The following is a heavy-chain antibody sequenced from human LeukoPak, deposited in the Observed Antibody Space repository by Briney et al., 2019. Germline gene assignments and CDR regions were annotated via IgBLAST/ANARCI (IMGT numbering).Heavy chain of an antibody. CDR2: MNPNSGNT. CDR1: GYTFTSYD. Sequence: ASVKVSCKASGYTFTSYDINWVRQATGQGLEWMGWMNPNSGNTGYAQKFQGRGTITRDTSISTAYIELSRLRSEDTAVYYCARGPNWNAGIYYLDYWGQGTLVTVSS. V-gene: IGHV1-8*01. CDR3: ARGPNWNAGIYYLDY. J-gene: IGHJ4*02. D-gene: IGHD1-1*01.